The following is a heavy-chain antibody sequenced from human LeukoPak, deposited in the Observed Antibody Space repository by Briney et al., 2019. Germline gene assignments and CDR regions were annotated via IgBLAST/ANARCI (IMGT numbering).Heavy chain of an antibody. CDR3: AKDESESSTGAMESDY. CDR1: GFTFSSYA. J-gene: IGHJ4*02. V-gene: IGHV3-23*01. CDR2: ISGSGGST. Sequence: GGSLRLSCAASGFTFSSYAMSWVRQAPGKGLEWVSAISGSGGSTYYADSVKGRFTISRDNSKNTLYLQMNSLRAEDTAVYYCAKDESESSTGAMESDYWGQGTLVTVSS. D-gene: IGHD2-2*01.